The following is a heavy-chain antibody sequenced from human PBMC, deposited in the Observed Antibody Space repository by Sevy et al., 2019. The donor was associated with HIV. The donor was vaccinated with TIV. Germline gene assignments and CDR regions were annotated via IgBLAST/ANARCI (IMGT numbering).Heavy chain of an antibody. CDR2: IWYDGSDK. CDR3: AKPPYSGSWYSLDY. CDR1: GFTFGSYG. Sequence: LSLTCAASGFTFGSYGMHWVRQAPGKGLEWVAVIWYDGSDKYYADSVKGRFTISRDNSKNTLYLQMNSLRAEDTAVYYCAKPPYSGSWYSLDYWGQGTLVTVSS. D-gene: IGHD6-13*01. J-gene: IGHJ4*02. V-gene: IGHV3-33*06.